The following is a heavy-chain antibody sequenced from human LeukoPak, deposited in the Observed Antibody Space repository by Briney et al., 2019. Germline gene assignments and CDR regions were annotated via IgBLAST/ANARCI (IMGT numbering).Heavy chain of an antibody. CDR3: ARGYSSGWHAFDI. CDR2: MNPNSGNT. V-gene: IGHV1-8*03. CDR1: GYTFTIYD. D-gene: IGHD6-19*01. Sequence: GASVTVSCTASGYTFTIYDINWVRQATGQGLEWMGWMNPNSGNTGYAQKFQGRVTITRNTSITTAYMELSSLRSEDTAVYYCARGYSSGWHAFDIWGQGTMVTVSS. J-gene: IGHJ3*02.